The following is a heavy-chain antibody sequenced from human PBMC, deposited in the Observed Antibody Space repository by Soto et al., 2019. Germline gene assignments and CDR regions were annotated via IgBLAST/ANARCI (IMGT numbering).Heavy chain of an antibody. CDR1: GTSISSYF. V-gene: IGHV1-69*01. D-gene: IGHD3-22*01. J-gene: IGHJ4*01. CDR2: IIPNSGTT. Sequence: SCTVSGTSISSYFCSLLRPPPGKGLGLGGIIPNSGTTNYAQKFQGRVTITADESTSTAYMELSSLRSEDTAVYYCARGNYYDSSGYYYQFGTVFNYWGHGTLVTVSS. CDR3: ARGNYYDSSGYYYQFGTVFNY.